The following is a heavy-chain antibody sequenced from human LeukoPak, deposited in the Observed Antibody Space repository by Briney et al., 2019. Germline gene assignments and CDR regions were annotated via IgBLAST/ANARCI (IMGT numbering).Heavy chain of an antibody. CDR1: GGTFSSYA. J-gene: IGHJ6*03. Sequence: ASVKVSCKASGGTFSSYAISWVRQAPGQGLEWMGGIIPIFGTANYAQKFQGRVTITTDESTSTAYMELSSLRSEDTAVYYCARAPSWVLRSGYYMDVWGKGTTVTVSS. CDR3: ARAPSWVLRSGYYMDV. D-gene: IGHD1-26*01. V-gene: IGHV1-69*05. CDR2: IIPIFGTA.